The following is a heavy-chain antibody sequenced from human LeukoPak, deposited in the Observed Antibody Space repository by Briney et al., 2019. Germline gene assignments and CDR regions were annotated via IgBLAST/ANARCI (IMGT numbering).Heavy chain of an antibody. CDR2: ISGRGGST. CDR3: AKVQRYSSSWYLDY. CDR1: GFTFSSYA. Sequence: GGSLRLSCAASGFTFSSYAMSWVRQAPGKGLEWVSAISGRGGSTYYADSVKGRFTISRDNSKNTLYLQMNSLRAEDTAVYYCAKVQRYSSSWYLDYWGQGTLVTVSS. D-gene: IGHD6-13*01. V-gene: IGHV3-23*01. J-gene: IGHJ4*02.